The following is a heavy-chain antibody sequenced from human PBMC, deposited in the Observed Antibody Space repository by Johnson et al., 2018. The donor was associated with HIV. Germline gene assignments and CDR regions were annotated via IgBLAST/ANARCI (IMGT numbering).Heavy chain of an antibody. CDR2: IWYDGSNK. D-gene: IGHD6-19*01. V-gene: IGHV3-30*02. CDR1: GFTFSSYG. J-gene: IGHJ3*02. Sequence: QVQLVESGGGRVQPGGSLRLSCAASGFTFSSYGMHWVRQAPGKGLEWVAVIWYDGSNKYYADSVKGRLTISRDNSKNTLYLQMNSLRAEDTAVYYCAKARSSGQGAFDIWGQGTLVTVSS. CDR3: AKARSSGQGAFDI.